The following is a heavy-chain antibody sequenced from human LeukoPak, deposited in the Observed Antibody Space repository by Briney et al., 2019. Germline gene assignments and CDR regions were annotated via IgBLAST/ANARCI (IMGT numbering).Heavy chain of an antibody. CDR2: INPDSGDT. J-gene: IGHJ1*01. CDR1: GYTFTDYY. D-gene: IGHD6-13*01. V-gene: IGHV1-2*02. CDR3: ARDVYSSSYYYQH. Sequence: GASVKVSCKASGYTFTDYYIHWVRQAPGQGLEWMGWINPDSGDTNFARKFQGRVTMTRDTSISTVYMELSRLRSDDTAVYYCARDVYSSSYYYQHWGQGTLVTVSS.